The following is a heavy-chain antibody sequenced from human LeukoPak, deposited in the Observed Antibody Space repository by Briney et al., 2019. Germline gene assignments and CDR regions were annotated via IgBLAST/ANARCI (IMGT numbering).Heavy chain of an antibody. J-gene: IGHJ4*02. Sequence: GGSLRLPCAASGFTFSSYTMSWVRQAPGKGLEWVSAISGSGGSTYYADSVKGRFTISRDNSKNTLYLQMNSLRAEDTAVYYCAKGSYDSSGYWYYFDYWGQGTLVTVSS. D-gene: IGHD3-22*01. V-gene: IGHV3-23*01. CDR2: ISGSGGST. CDR1: GFTFSSYT. CDR3: AKGSYDSSGYWYYFDY.